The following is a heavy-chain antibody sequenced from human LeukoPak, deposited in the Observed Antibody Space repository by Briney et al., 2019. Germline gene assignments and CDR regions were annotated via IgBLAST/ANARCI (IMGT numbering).Heavy chain of an antibody. V-gene: IGHV5-51*01. CDR3: ARQMAHLGYCSGGSCYSSYNWFDP. Sequence: PGESLKISCKGSGYSFTSYWIGWVRQMPGKGLEWMGIIYPGDSDTRYSPSFQGQVTISADKSISTAYLQWSSLKASDTAMYYCARQMAHLGYCSGGSCYSSYNWFDPWGQGTLVTVSS. CDR1: GYSFTSYW. D-gene: IGHD2-15*01. J-gene: IGHJ5*02. CDR2: IYPGDSDT.